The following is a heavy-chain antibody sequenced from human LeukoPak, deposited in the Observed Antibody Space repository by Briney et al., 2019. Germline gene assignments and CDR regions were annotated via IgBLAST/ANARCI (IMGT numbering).Heavy chain of an antibody. D-gene: IGHD1-26*01. CDR2: INQDGSER. V-gene: IGHV3-7*01. J-gene: IGHJ3*02. CDR1: GFTFSSYG. CDR3: ARSMYIVGATFAFDI. Sequence: PGGSLRLSCAASGFTFSSYGMSWVRQAPGKGLEWVANINQDGSERYYVESVKGRFTISRDNAKNTLYLQMNSLRAEDTAVYYCARSMYIVGATFAFDIWGQGTMVTVSS.